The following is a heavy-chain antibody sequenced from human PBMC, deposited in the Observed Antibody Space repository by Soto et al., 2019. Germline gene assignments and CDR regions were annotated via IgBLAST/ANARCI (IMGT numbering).Heavy chain of an antibody. J-gene: IGHJ3*01. V-gene: IGHV2-5*02. CDR2: IYWDDDK. Sequence: QITLKESGPTLVKPTQTLTLTCSFSGFSLSTSGVGVGWIRQPPGKALEWLAVIYWDDDKRHSPSLKSRLTHTKDTSNNQVVLIMTKMVPVDTATYYCAHRLSSAPHDAFARWRQGRMVTV. CDR3: AHRLSSAPHDAFAR. D-gene: IGHD6-25*01. CDR1: GFSLSTSGVG.